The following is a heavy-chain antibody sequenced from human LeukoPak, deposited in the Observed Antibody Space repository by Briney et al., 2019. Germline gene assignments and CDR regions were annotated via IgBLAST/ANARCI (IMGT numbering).Heavy chain of an antibody. Sequence: GGSLRLSCAASGFTFSNAWMSWVRQAPGKGLEWVGRIKSKTDGGTTDYAAPVKGRFTISRDDSKNTLYLQMNSLRAEDTAVYYCARDLKTTQWATYYDILTGYPSGYWGQETLVTVSS. D-gene: IGHD3-9*01. J-gene: IGHJ4*02. CDR3: ARDLKTTQWATYYDILTGYPSGY. V-gene: IGHV3-15*01. CDR2: IKSKTDGGTT. CDR1: GFTFSNAW.